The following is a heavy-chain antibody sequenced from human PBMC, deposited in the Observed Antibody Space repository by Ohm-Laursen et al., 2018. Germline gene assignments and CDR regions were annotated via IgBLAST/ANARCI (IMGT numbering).Heavy chain of an antibody. J-gene: IGHJ4*02. Sequence: SLRLSCAASGFTVSSIYMSWVRQAPGKGLEWVSVIYSGGSTYYADSVKGRFTISRDNSKNTLYLQMNSLRAEDTAVYYCARDLLDCSGGTCYNFFDYWGQGTLVTVSS. CDR1: GFTVSSIY. D-gene: IGHD2-15*01. CDR2: IYSGGST. V-gene: IGHV3-53*01. CDR3: ARDLLDCSGGTCYNFFDY.